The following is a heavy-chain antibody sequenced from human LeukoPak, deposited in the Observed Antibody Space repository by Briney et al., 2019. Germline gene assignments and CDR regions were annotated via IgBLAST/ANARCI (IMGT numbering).Heavy chain of an antibody. V-gene: IGHV4-34*01. CDR1: GGSFSGYY. J-gene: IGHJ6*02. Sequence: PSETLSLTCAVYGGSFSGYYWSWIRQPPGKGLEWIGEINHSGSTNYNPSLKSRVTISVDTSKNQFSLKLSSVTAADTAVYYCARGGGPGGLPYSSSWYAPLRYYYGMDVWGQGTTVTVSS. D-gene: IGHD6-13*01. CDR3: ARGGGPGGLPYSSSWYAPLRYYYGMDV. CDR2: INHSGST.